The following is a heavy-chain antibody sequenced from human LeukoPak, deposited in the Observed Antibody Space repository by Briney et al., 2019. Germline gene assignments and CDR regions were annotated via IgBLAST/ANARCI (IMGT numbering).Heavy chain of an antibody. CDR1: GFTFSSYA. V-gene: IGHV3-23*01. Sequence: PGGSLRLSCAASGFTFSSYAMSWVRQAPGKGLEWVSAISGSGGSTYYADSVKGRLTISRDNSKNTLYLQMNSLRAEDTAVYYCAKSAIYGSGSLKYYFDYWGQGTLVTVSS. CDR2: ISGSGGST. CDR3: AKSAIYGSGSLKYYFDY. D-gene: IGHD3-10*01. J-gene: IGHJ4*02.